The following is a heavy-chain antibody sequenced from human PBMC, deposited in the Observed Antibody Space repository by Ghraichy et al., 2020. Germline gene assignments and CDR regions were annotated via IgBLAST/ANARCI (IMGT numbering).Heavy chain of an antibody. J-gene: IGHJ4*02. CDR1: GYTFTGYY. Sequence: ASVKVSCTASGYTFTGYYMHWVRQAPGHGLEWVGRINPNSGGTDYAQKFLGRVTMTRDTSISTAYMELNNLMSNDTAVYYCAASLRVATDYWGQGTLVTVSS. V-gene: IGHV1-2*06. CDR2: INPNSGGT. CDR3: AASLRVATDY. D-gene: IGHD3-3*01.